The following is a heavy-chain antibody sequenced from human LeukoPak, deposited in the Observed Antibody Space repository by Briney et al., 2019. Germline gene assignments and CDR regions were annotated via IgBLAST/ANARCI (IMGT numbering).Heavy chain of an antibody. Sequence: GGSLRLSCAASGFTFDDYGMSWVRQVPGKGLEWVSGTNWNGGSTGYADSVKGRFTISRDNAKKSLYLQMNSLRAEDTGLYHCARVSSGGSFYYFDYWGQGTLVTVSS. J-gene: IGHJ4*02. D-gene: IGHD6-19*01. CDR2: TNWNGGST. CDR1: GFTFDDYG. CDR3: ARVSSGGSFYYFDY. V-gene: IGHV3-20*01.